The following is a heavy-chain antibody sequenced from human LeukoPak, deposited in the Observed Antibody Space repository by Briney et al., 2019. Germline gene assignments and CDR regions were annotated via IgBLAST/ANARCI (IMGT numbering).Heavy chain of an antibody. D-gene: IGHD3-22*01. J-gene: IGHJ6*02. CDR1: VGSFSSCA. V-gene: IGHV1-69*05. Sequence: SVTVSCKASVGSFSSCAISWVRQAPAQGLEWVGGVIPIFGKANQAHTFQGRVTITTDDSKSTDYIELRSRSSEDKAVYYCAGDPHPADSSGYSLSRDYYYCMVFWGQATTVSVSS. CDR3: AGDPHPADSSGYSLSRDYYYCMVF. CDR2: VIPIFGKA.